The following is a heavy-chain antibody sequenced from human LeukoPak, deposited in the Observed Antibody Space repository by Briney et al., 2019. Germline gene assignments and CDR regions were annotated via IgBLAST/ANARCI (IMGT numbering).Heavy chain of an antibody. V-gene: IGHV3-23*01. CDR3: AKDQDSRRGGYAEYFQH. J-gene: IGHJ1*01. CDR2: ISGSGGST. D-gene: IGHD3-10*01. Sequence: PGGSLRLSCAASGFTFSSYAMSWVRQAPGKGLEWVSAISGSGGSTYYADSVKGRFTISRDNSKNTLYLQMNSLRAEDTAVYYCAKDQDSRRGGYAEYFQHWGQGTLVTVSS. CDR1: GFTFSSYA.